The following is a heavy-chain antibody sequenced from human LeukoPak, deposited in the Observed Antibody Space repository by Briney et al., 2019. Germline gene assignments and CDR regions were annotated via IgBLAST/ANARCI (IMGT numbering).Heavy chain of an antibody. CDR3: AGGYSSSWYQGTADY. V-gene: IGHV3-23*01. CDR1: GFSFSSSP. D-gene: IGHD6-13*01. J-gene: IGHJ4*02. Sequence: GGSLRLSCAASGFSFSSSPMSWVRQAPGKGLEWVSGISSSGGDTPYADSVKGRFTISRDNSKNTLYLQMNSLRVEDTAVYYCAGGYSSSWYQGTADYWGQGTLVTVS. CDR2: ISSSGGDT.